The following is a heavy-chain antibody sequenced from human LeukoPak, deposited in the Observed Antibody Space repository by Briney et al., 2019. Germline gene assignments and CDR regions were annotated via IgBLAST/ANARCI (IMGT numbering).Heavy chain of an antibody. CDR1: GFTFSSYE. V-gene: IGHV3-48*03. Sequence: GGSLRLSCAASGFTFSSYEMNWVRQAPGKGLEWVSYISSSGSTIYYADSVKGRFTISRDNAKSSLYLQMNSLRAEDTAVYYCASILWLYYYGRGGAFDIWGQGTMVTVSS. J-gene: IGHJ3*02. D-gene: IGHD3-10*02. CDR3: ASILWLYYYGRGGAFDI. CDR2: ISSSGSTI.